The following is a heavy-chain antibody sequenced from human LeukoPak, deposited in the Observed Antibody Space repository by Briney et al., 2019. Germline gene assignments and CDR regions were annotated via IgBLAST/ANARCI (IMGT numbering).Heavy chain of an antibody. V-gene: IGHV1-2*02. CDR3: ARAQLGSLDY. CDR2: INPKSGDT. D-gene: IGHD1-1*01. Sequence: EASVKVSCKASGYTFTRHYMHWARQAPGQGLEWMGWINPKSGDTNSAQKLQGRVTLTRDTSISTAYMELSRLRSDDTAVYYCARAQLGSLDYWGQGTLVTVSS. CDR1: GYTFTRHY. J-gene: IGHJ4*02.